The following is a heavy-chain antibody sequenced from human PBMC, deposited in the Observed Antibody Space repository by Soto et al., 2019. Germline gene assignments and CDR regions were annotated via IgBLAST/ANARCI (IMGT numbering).Heavy chain of an antibody. V-gene: IGHV1-3*01. J-gene: IGHJ2*01. CDR3: ARHGHDWYFDL. Sequence: ASVKVSCKASGYTFTSYAMHWVRQAPGQRLEWMGWINAGNGNTKYAQKLQGRVTMTTDTSASTAYMELRSLRSDDTAVYYCARHGHDWYFDLWGRGTLVTVSS. CDR2: INAGNGNT. CDR1: GYTFTSYA.